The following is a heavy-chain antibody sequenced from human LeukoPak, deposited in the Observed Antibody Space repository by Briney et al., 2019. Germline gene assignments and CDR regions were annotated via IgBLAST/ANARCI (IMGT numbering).Heavy chain of an antibody. Sequence: GGSLRLSCVASGFTFSNYGMHWVRQAPGKGLEWVSSISSSSSYIYYADSVKGRFTISRDNAKNSLYLQMNSLRAEDTAVYYCARGEFDPWGQGTLVTVSS. J-gene: IGHJ5*02. CDR1: GFTFSNYG. CDR2: ISSSSSYI. V-gene: IGHV3-21*01. CDR3: ARGEFDP.